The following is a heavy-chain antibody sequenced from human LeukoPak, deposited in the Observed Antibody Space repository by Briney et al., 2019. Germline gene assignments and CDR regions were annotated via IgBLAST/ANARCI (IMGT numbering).Heavy chain of an antibody. J-gene: IGHJ4*02. D-gene: IGHD3-3*01. V-gene: IGHV4-61*01. CDR1: GGSVSSGSYY. CDR3: AVYDFWSGYYIDY. CDR2: IYYSGST. Sequence: PSETLSLTCTVSGGSVSSGSYYWSWIRQPPGKGLEWIGYIYYSGSTNYNPSLKSRVTISVDTSKNQFSLKLSSVTAADTAVYYCAVYDFWSGYYIDYWGQGTLVTVSS.